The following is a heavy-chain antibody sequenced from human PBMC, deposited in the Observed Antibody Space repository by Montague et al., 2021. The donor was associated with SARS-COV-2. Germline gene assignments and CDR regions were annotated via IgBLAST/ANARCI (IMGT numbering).Heavy chain of an antibody. CDR2: ISGSGGST. V-gene: IGHV3-23*01. Sequence: SLRLSCAASGFTFSSYAMSWVRQAPGKGLEWVSAISGSGGSTYYADSVKGRFTISRDNSKNTLYLQMNSLRAEDTAVYYCAKDSHTAAAVFYYYGMDVWGQGTTVTVSS. J-gene: IGHJ6*02. CDR1: GFTFSSYA. CDR3: AKDSHTAAAVFYYYGMDV. D-gene: IGHD6-13*01.